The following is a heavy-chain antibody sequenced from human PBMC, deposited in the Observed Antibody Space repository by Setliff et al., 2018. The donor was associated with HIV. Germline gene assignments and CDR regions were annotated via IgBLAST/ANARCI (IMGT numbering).Heavy chain of an antibody. V-gene: IGHV4-59*01. J-gene: IGHJ4*02. D-gene: IGHD4-17*01. CDR2: IYYSGST. Sequence: SETLSLTCTVSGGSISSYYWSWIRQPPGKGLEWIGYIYYSGSTNYNPSLKSRVTISVDTSKNQFSLKLSSVTAADTAVYYCARGGLIYGDYVLYYFDYWGQGTLVTVSS. CDR1: GGSISSYY. CDR3: ARGGLIYGDYVLYYFDY.